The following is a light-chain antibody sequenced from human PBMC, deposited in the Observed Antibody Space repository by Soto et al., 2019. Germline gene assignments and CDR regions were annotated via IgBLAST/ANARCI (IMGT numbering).Light chain of an antibody. Sequence: DIQMTQSPSSLSASVGDRVTITCRAGQSISSYLNWYQQKPGKAPKLLIYAPSSLQSGVPARFSDSVSWTDFTLPIIGLLPVDFPKFDCEHCYSRSPLTFGQGTKGYIK. CDR2: APS. J-gene: IGKJ1*01. CDR1: QSISSY. V-gene: IGKV1-39*01. CDR3: EHCYSRSPLT.